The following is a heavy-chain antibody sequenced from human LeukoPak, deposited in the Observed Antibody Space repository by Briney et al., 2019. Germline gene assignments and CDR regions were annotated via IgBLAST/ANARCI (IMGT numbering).Heavy chain of an antibody. J-gene: IGHJ4*02. CDR2: IYNSET. CDR1: GGSISSSSYR. CDR3: AGHRYFGGNFADS. D-gene: IGHD4-23*01. V-gene: IGHV4-39*01. Sequence: PSETLSLTCTVSGGSISSSSYRWGWIRQPPGKGLEWIGSIYNSETSYNPSLKSRVTISVDTSKNQISLKLSSVTAADTAVYYCAGHRYFGGNFADSWGQGILVTVSS.